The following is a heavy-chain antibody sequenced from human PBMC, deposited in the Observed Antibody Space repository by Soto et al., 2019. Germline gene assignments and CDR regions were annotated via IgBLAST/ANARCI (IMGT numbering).Heavy chain of an antibody. Sequence: QVQLQESGPGLVKPSQTLSLTCTVSGASISSGGYWSWIRQHPGKGLEWIGYIYYSGRTYYNPSLNSRVTISLDTSKHRFTLKPISLTAAETAVYFCAGILLAEAARFDSWGQGTLVTVSS. V-gene: IGHV4-31*03. CDR1: GASISSGGY. CDR3: AGILLAEAARFDS. D-gene: IGHD6-13*01. J-gene: IGHJ4*02. CDR2: IYYSGRT.